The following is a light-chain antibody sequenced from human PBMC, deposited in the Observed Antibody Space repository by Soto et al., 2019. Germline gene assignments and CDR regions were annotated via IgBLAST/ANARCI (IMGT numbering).Light chain of an antibody. V-gene: IGLV1-51*01. CDR2: DNN. J-gene: IGLJ2*01. CDR1: SSNIGNNY. Sequence: QSVLTQPPSVSAAPGQTVTISCSGSSSNIGNNYVSWYQQLPGTAPKLLIYDNNKRPSGIPDRFSGSKSGTSATLGITGLQTGDEADYYCGTWDSSLRGVVFGGGTKVTVL. CDR3: GTWDSSLRGVV.